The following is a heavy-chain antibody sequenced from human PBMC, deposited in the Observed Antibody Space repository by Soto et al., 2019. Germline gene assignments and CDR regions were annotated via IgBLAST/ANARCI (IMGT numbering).Heavy chain of an antibody. CDR1: GYSFTSYW. Sequence: GESLKISCKGSGYSFTSYWIGWVRQMPGKGLEWMGIIYPGDSDTRYSPSFQGQVTISADKSISTAYLQWSSLKASDTAMYYCASSSKNKWFGELLYPGDFDYWGQGTLVTVSS. D-gene: IGHD3-10*01. CDR2: IYPGDSDT. V-gene: IGHV5-51*01. CDR3: ASSSKNKWFGELLYPGDFDY. J-gene: IGHJ4*02.